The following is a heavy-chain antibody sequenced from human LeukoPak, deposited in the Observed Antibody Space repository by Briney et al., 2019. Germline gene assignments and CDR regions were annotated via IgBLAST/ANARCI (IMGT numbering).Heavy chain of an antibody. Sequence: PGGSLRLSCAASGFTFSTYWMHWVRQAPGKGLLWVSRINSDGSSTSYADSVKGRFTLSRDNAKNTLYLQMNSLRAEDTAVYYCARQRGGYEFDYWGQGTLVTVSS. CDR2: INSDGSST. J-gene: IGHJ4*02. CDR1: GFTFSTYW. CDR3: ARQRGGYEFDY. D-gene: IGHD5-12*01. V-gene: IGHV3-74*01.